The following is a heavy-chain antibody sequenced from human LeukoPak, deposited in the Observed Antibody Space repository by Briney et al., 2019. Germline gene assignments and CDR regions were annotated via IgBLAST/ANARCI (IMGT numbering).Heavy chain of an antibody. V-gene: IGHV3-7*01. CDR2: MNIDGSEK. J-gene: IGHJ4*02. Sequence: GGSLRLSCAASGFTFSNYWMGWVRQAPGKRPEWVANMNIDGSEKYYADSVKGRLTISRGNARNSVYLQMNSLRVEDTAVYYCARDPVEWELLLDCWGQGTLVTVSS. D-gene: IGHD1-26*01. CDR1: GFTFSNYW. CDR3: ARDPVEWELLLDC.